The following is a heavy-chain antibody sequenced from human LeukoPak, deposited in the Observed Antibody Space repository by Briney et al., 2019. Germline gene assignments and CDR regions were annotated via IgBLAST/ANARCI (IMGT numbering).Heavy chain of an antibody. D-gene: IGHD1-26*01. Sequence: ASVKVSCKASGYSFTGYYMHWARQAPGPRLEWMGWINPNSGGTNYAQKFQGRVTMTRDTSISTAYMELSRLRSDDTAVYYCARPRMEWELDYWGQGTLVTVSS. CDR2: INPNSGGT. CDR3: ARPRMEWELDY. V-gene: IGHV1-2*02. CDR1: GYSFTGYY. J-gene: IGHJ4*02.